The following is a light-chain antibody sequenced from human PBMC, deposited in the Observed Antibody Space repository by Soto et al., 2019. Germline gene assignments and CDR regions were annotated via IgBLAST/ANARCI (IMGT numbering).Light chain of an antibody. Sequence: DIQMTQSPSTLSASVGDRVTITCRASQSINNWLAWYQQKPGKAPKLLIYKASNFQSGVPSRFSGSGSGTEFTLTISSLQPDDFATYYCQQYNTFPYTSGQGTELEIK. V-gene: IGKV1-5*03. CDR2: KAS. CDR3: QQYNTFPYT. J-gene: IGKJ2*01. CDR1: QSINNW.